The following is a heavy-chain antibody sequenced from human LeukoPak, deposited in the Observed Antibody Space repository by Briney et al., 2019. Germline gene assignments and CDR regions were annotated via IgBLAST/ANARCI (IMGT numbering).Heavy chain of an antibody. J-gene: IGHJ4*02. CDR1: GGSISGYK. CDR2: SDDGGHT. CDR3: ARAARRPDGWTGGSYH. V-gene: IGHV4-4*07. Sequence: SETLSLTCSVSGGSISGYKWAWIRQPAGKGLEWLGRSDDGGHTDYSPSLESRLTASIDKSKNQVSLKLTSVTAADTAVYYCARAARRPDGWTGGSYHWGQGIPVTVSS. D-gene: IGHD5-24*01.